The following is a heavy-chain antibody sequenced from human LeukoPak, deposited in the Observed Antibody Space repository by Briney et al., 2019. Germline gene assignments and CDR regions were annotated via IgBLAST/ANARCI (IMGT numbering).Heavy chain of an antibody. CDR2: IYSGGST. CDR1: GFTVSSNY. Sequence: GSLRLSCAASGFTVSSNYMSWVRQAPGKGLEWGSVIYSGGSTYYADSVKGRFTISRDNSKNTLYLQMNSLRAEDTAVYYCARGLPAAPNWFDPWGQGTLVTVPS. D-gene: IGHD2-2*01. CDR3: ARGLPAAPNWFDP. J-gene: IGHJ5*02. V-gene: IGHV3-66*01.